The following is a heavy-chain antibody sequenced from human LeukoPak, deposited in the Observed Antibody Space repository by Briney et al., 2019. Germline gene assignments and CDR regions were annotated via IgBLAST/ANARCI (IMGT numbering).Heavy chain of an antibody. D-gene: IGHD3-10*01. V-gene: IGHV3-7*01. CDR2: IKKDGSLK. J-gene: IGHJ3*01. CDR1: GFAFDIYW. CDR3: ASLRVSTVRDSFDL. Sequence: GGSLRLSCAASGFAFDIYWMTWVRQAPGKGLEWVANIKKDGSLKQYVDAVRGRFTVSRDNAKNSLYLQMNSLRADDTALYYCASLRVSTVRDSFDLWGQGTMVTVSS.